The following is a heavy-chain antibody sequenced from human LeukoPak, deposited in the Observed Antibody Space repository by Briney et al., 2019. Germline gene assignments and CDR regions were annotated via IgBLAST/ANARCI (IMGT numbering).Heavy chain of an antibody. V-gene: IGHV3-23*01. CDR3: AKCAKTPEGGSGWCNWFDA. D-gene: IGHD3-3*01. CDR2: IHGSCYYS. J-gene: IGHJ5*02. CDR1: GFTLSNSD. Sequence: GVPLRLSCTASGFTLSNSDRNWVRQAPGKGLEWVSSIHGSCYYSEYTDSVKGRFTISRDNSRNKLFLQLNSLRADDTDLYSCAKCAKTPEGGSGWCNWFDAWGQGTLVTVPS.